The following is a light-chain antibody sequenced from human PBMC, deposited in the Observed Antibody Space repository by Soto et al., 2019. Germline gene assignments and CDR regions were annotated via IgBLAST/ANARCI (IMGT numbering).Light chain of an antibody. V-gene: IGLV2-14*01. CDR3: SSYTSINTYV. CDR1: SSDVGGYNF. CDR2: DVT. Sequence: QSALTQPASVSGSPGQSITISCTGTSSDVGGYNFVSWYQQYPDKAPKLMIYDVTNRPSGVSNRFSGSKSGNTASLTISGLQAEDEADYYCSSYTSINTYVFGTGTKVTVL. J-gene: IGLJ1*01.